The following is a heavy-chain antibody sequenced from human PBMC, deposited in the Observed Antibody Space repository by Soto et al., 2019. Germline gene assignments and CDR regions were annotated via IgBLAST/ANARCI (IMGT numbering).Heavy chain of an antibody. V-gene: IGHV3-23*01. J-gene: IGHJ5*02. D-gene: IGHD3-10*01. CDR1: GFTFSRYA. CDR2: ISGSGGST. Sequence: EVQLLESGGGLVQPGGSLRLSCAASGFTFSRYAMSWVRQAPGKGLEWVSAISGSGGSTYYADSVKGRFTISRDNSKNTLDLQTNSLRAEDTAVYYGAKGGAYVSGLSDPWGQGTLGTVAS. CDR3: AKGGAYVSGLSDP.